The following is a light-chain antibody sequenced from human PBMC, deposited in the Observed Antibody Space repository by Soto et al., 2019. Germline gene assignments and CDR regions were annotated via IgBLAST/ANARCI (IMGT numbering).Light chain of an antibody. V-gene: IGKV3-15*01. CDR2: DAS. CDR3: QHART. J-gene: IGKJ1*01. CDR1: QTVYGN. Sequence: DIVMTQSPGILSVSPGERATLSCRASQTVYGNLAWYQQKPGQAPRLLIYDASTRATGIPDRISGSGSGTEFTLTITSLQSEDFAVYYCQHARTFGQGTKVDIK.